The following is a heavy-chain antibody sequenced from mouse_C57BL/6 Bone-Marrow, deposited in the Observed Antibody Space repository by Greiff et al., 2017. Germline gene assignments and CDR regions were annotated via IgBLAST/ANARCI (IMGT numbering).Heavy chain of an antibody. CDR3: ARHYGSSPLYAMDY. CDR2: IFPGSGST. CDR1: GYTFTDYY. V-gene: IGHV1-75*01. J-gene: IGHJ4*01. Sequence: QVHVKQSGPELVKPGASVKISCKASGYTFTDYYINWVKQRPGQGLEWIGWIFPGSGSTYYNEKFKGKATLTVDKSSSTAYMLLSSLTSEDSAVYFCARHYGSSPLYAMDYWGQGTSVTVSS. D-gene: IGHD1-1*01.